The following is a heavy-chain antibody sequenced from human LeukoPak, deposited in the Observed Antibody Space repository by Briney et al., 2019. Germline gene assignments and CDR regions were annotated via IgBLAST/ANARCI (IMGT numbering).Heavy chain of an antibody. D-gene: IGHD5-18*01. J-gene: IGHJ4*02. Sequence: SETLSLTCTVSGGSISSSSYYWGWIRQPPGKGLEWIGSIYYSGSTYYNPSLKSRVTISVDTSKNQFSLKLSSVTAADTAVYYCARDSNLGYSYGYSYWGQGTLVTVSS. CDR3: ARDSNLGYSYGYSY. CDR2: IYYSGST. V-gene: IGHV4-39*07. CDR1: GGSISSSSYY.